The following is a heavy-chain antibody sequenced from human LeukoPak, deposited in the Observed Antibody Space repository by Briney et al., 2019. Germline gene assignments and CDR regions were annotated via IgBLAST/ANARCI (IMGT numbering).Heavy chain of an antibody. Sequence: PSETLSLTCTVSGGSISSGGYYWSWIRQHPGKGLEWIGYIYYSGSTYYNPSLKSRVTISVDTSKNQFSLKLSSVTAADTAVYYCARDLNPSVGATIGEDYWGQGTLVTVSS. V-gene: IGHV4-31*03. CDR1: GGSISSGGYY. CDR3: ARDLNPSVGATIGEDY. J-gene: IGHJ4*02. D-gene: IGHD1-26*01. CDR2: IYYSGST.